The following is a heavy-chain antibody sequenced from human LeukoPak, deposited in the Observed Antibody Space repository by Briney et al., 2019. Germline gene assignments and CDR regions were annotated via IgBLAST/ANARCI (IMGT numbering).Heavy chain of an antibody. CDR3: AKGLADIVVVPAVDY. J-gene: IGHJ4*02. D-gene: IGHD2-2*01. CDR1: GFTFDDYA. Sequence: GRSLRLSCAASGFTFDDYAMHWVRQAPGKGLEWISGISWNSGSIGYADSVKGRFTISRDNAKNSLYLQMNSLRAEDTALYYCAKGLADIVVVPAVDYWGQGTLVTVSS. CDR2: ISWNSGSI. V-gene: IGHV3-9*01.